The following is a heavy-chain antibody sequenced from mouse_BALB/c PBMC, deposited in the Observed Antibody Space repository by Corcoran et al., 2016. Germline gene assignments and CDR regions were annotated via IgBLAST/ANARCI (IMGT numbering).Heavy chain of an antibody. V-gene: IGHV14-1*02. J-gene: IGHJ3*01. CDR3: GLYGSLFAY. CDR1: GFNIKDYD. CDR2: IDPENGNT. D-gene: IGHD1-1*02. Sequence: EVQLQQSGAELVRPGALVKLSCKASGFNIKDYDMHWVKQRPEQGLECIGWIDPENGNTIYDPKFQGKASITADTSSNTAYLQLSSLTSEDPAVYYCGLYGSLFAYWGQGTLVTVSA.